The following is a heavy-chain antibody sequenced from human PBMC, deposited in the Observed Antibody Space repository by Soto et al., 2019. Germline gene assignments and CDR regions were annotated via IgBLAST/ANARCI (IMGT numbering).Heavy chain of an antibody. CDR2: ISGSGGST. J-gene: IGHJ4*02. Sequence: GGSLRLSCAASGFTFSSYAMSWVRQAPGKGLEWVSAISGSGGSTYYADSVKGRFTISRDNSKNTLYLQMNSLRAEDTAVYYCAKEMSPWELLPDGHRDGVDYWGQGTLVTVSS. D-gene: IGHD1-26*01. CDR1: GFTFSSYA. V-gene: IGHV3-23*01. CDR3: AKEMSPWELLPDGHRDGVDY.